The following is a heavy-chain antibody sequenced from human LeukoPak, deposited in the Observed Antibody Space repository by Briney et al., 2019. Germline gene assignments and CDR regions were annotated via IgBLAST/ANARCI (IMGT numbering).Heavy chain of an antibody. Sequence: PSETLSLTCTVSGGSISSGGYYWRWIRQHPGKGLEWIGYIYYSGSTYYNPSLKSRVTISVDTSKNQISLQLSSVTAADTAVYYCARDHYPHWFDPWGQGTLVTVSS. V-gene: IGHV4-31*03. CDR1: GGSISSGGYY. CDR2: IYYSGST. CDR3: ARDHYPHWFDP. J-gene: IGHJ5*02. D-gene: IGHD1-26*01.